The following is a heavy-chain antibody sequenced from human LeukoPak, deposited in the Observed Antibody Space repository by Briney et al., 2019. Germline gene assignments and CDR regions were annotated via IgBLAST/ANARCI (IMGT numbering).Heavy chain of an antibody. Sequence: GGSLRLSCAASGFVFSNFGMTWVRQAPGKGLEWVSAISGSGGSTYYADSVTGRFTISRDNFKNTLYLQMNSLRTEDTAVYYCARLPNYWGQGTLVTVSS. CDR3: ARLPNY. J-gene: IGHJ4*02. V-gene: IGHV3-23*01. CDR1: GFVFSNFG. CDR2: ISGSGGST. D-gene: IGHD2-21*02.